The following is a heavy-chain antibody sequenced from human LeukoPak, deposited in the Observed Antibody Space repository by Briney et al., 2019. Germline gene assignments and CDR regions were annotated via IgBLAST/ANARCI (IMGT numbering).Heavy chain of an antibody. V-gene: IGHV3-74*01. CDR1: GFTFSNYW. J-gene: IGHJ4*02. CDR2: INSDGSST. D-gene: IGHD6-6*01. Sequence: GGSLRLSCAASGFTFSNYWMHWFRQAPGKGLVWVSHINSDGSSTTYADSVKGRFTIPRDNAKNTLYLQMNSLRAEDTAVYYCVRDRSGSSSVYWGQGTLVTVSS. CDR3: VRDRSGSSSVY.